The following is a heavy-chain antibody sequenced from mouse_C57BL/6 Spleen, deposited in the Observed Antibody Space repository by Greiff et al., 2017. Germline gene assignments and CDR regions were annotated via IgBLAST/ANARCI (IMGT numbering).Heavy chain of an antibody. CDR2: IDPEDGGT. Sequence: VHVKQSGAELVRPGASVKLSCTASGFNIKDYYMHWVKQRPEQGLEWIGRIDPEDGGTEYAPKFQGKATMTADTSSNTAYLQLSSLTSEDTAVYYCTTWGTTVGDYWGQGTTLTVSS. CDR1: GFNIKDYY. V-gene: IGHV14-1*01. D-gene: IGHD1-1*01. J-gene: IGHJ2*01. CDR3: TTWGTTVGDY.